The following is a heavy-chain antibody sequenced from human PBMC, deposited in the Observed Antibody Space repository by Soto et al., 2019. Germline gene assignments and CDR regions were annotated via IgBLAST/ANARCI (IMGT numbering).Heavy chain of an antibody. Sequence: EVQLVESGGGLVQPGRSQRLSCAASGFTIDDYAMHCVRQAPGKGLEWVSSISWNSGKIGYADSVKGRFTISRDNAKNFLYLQMNSLRVEDTALYHCVKDKGDYWGQGTLVTVSS. CDR3: VKDKGDY. J-gene: IGHJ4*02. V-gene: IGHV3-9*01. CDR1: GFTIDDYA. CDR2: ISWNSGKI.